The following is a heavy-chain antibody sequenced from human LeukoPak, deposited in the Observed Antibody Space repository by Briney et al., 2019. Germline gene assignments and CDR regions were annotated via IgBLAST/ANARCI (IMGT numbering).Heavy chain of an antibody. J-gene: IGHJ4*02. Sequence: SETLSLTCTVSGGSISSYHWSRIRQPPGKGLEWIGYIYYSGTTNYNPSLKSRVTISVDTSKNQFSLKLSSVTAADTAVYYCARGVYIAAAQYGYWGQGTLVTVSS. CDR3: ARGVYIAAAQYGY. V-gene: IGHV4-59*01. D-gene: IGHD6-13*01. CDR1: GGSISSYH. CDR2: IYYSGTT.